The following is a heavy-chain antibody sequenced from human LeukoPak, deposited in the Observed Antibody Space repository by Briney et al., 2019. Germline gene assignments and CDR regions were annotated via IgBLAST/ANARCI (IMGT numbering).Heavy chain of an antibody. V-gene: IGHV1-18*01. CDR2: VSAYSDNT. CDR1: GFTFNSYA. Sequence: ASVKVSCKGFGFTFNSYAISWLRQAPGQGLEWMGWVSAYSDNTYSAQKFQGRVTMTTDTSTNTAYVELRSLRSDDTAVYYCARGGSYDAFDIWGQGTMVTVSS. D-gene: IGHD1-26*01. J-gene: IGHJ3*02. CDR3: ARGGSYDAFDI.